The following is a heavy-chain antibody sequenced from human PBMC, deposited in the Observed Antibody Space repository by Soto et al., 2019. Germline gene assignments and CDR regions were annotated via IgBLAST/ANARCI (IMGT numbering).Heavy chain of an antibody. D-gene: IGHD3-9*01. V-gene: IGHV4-30-2*01. Sequence: SETLSLTCAVSGGSISSGGYSWSWIRQPPGKGLEWIGYIYHSGSTYYNPSLKSRVTISVDRSKNQFSLKLSSVTAADTAVYYCARGVLRYFDWLLRFGSWFDPWGQGTLVTVSS. CDR1: GGSISSGGYS. J-gene: IGHJ5*02. CDR3: ARGVLRYFDWLLRFGSWFDP. CDR2: IYHSGST.